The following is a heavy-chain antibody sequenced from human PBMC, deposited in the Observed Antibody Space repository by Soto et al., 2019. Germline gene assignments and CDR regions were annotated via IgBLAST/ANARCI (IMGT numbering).Heavy chain of an antibody. J-gene: IGHJ5*02. Sequence: GGSLRLSCVASGFTFSDYYMSWIRQAPGKGLEWVSYISSSGSTIYYADSVKGRFTISRDNAKNSLYLQMNSLRAEDTAVYYCARDGSSYGFSWFDPWGQGTLVTVSS. CDR2: ISSSGSTI. V-gene: IGHV3-11*01. CDR3: ARDGSSYGFSWFDP. D-gene: IGHD5-18*01. CDR1: GFTFSDYY.